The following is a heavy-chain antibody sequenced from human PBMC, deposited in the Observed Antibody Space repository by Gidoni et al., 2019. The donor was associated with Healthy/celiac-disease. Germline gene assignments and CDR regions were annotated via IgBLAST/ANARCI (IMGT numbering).Heavy chain of an antibody. CDR2: ISGSGGST. D-gene: IGHD3-22*01. V-gene: IGHV3-23*01. J-gene: IGHJ3*02. Sequence: EVQLLESGGGLVQPGGSLRLSCAASGFTFRTHASSWVRQAPGKGLEWGSAISGSGGSTYYADSVKGRFTISRDNSKNTLYLQMNSLRAEDTAVYYCAKNRDEYYYDSSGYSAFDIWGQGTMVTVSS. CDR3: AKNRDEYYYDSSGYSAFDI. CDR1: GFTFRTHA.